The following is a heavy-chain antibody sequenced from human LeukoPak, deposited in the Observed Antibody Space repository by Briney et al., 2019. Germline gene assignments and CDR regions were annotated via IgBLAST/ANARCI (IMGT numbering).Heavy chain of an antibody. CDR2: IYYPGST. CDR3: ARATDTAMVD. D-gene: IGHD5-18*01. CDR1: GGSISSINYH. J-gene: IGHJ4*02. V-gene: IGHV4-39*07. Sequence: SETLSLTCTVSGGSISSINYHWGWIRQPPGKGLEWIGTIYYPGSTYYNPSLKSRVTISVDRSKNQFSLKLSSVTAADTAVYYCARATDTAMVDWGQGTLVTVSS.